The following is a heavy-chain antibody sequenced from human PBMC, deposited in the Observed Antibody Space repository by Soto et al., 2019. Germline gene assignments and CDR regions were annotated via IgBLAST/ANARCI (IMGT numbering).Heavy chain of an antibody. D-gene: IGHD1-1*01. CDR1: GYTFSDYY. V-gene: IGHV1-2*02. Sequence: SVKVSCKASGYTFSDYYIHWVRQAPGQGLEWMGWINPNSGGTKYAPKFQGGVTMARDTSITTAYMELSRLRSGDTAVYYCAREQATAKPEGVDFWGQGTLVTVSS. CDR3: AREQATAKPEGVDF. CDR2: INPNSGGT. J-gene: IGHJ4*02.